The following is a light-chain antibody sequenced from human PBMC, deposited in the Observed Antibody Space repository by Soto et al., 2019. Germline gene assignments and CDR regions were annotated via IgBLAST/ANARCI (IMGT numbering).Light chain of an antibody. CDR1: SSNVGINA. CDR3: AAWDDSLNGPV. V-gene: IGLV1-44*01. J-gene: IGLJ2*01. Sequence: QSVLTQPPSASGTPGQRVTISCSGSSSNVGINAVSWYQQLPGTAPKLLIYSSNQRPSGVPDRFSGSKSGTSASLAISGLQSEDEADYYCAAWDDSLNGPVFGGGTKVTVL. CDR2: SSN.